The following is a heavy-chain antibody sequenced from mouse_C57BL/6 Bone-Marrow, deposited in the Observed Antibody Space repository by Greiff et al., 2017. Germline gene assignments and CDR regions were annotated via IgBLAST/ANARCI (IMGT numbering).Heavy chain of an antibody. Sequence: VQLQQSGAELARPGASVKLSCKASGYTFTSYCIRWVKQRTGQGLEWIGEIYPRSGNTNYNEKFKGKATLTADKSSSTAYMELHSLTSEDSAVXFYASTVYYFDYWGQGTTLTVSS. CDR1: GYTFTSYC. V-gene: IGHV1-81*01. D-gene: IGHD1-1*01. CDR3: ASTVYYFDY. CDR2: IYPRSGNT. J-gene: IGHJ2*01.